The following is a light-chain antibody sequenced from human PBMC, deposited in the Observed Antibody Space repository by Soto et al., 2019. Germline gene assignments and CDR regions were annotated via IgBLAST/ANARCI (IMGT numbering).Light chain of an antibody. Sequence: QLVLTQSPSASASLGASVKLTCTLSSGHSSYAIAWPQQQPENGPRYLMKLDSDGSHTKGDAIPDRFSGSSSGAERYLTISSLQSEDEADYYCQTWGTGIHVVFGGGTKLTVL. J-gene: IGLJ2*01. CDR2: LDSDGSH. V-gene: IGLV4-69*01. CDR3: QTWGTGIHVV. CDR1: SGHSSYA.